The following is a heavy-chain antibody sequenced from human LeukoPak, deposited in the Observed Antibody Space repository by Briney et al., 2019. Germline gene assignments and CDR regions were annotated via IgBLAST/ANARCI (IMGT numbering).Heavy chain of an antibody. J-gene: IGHJ4*02. V-gene: IGHV4-39*01. D-gene: IGHD5-12*01. CDR3: ARPRGYSDYDGRISDY. CDR1: GGSISSSSYY. Sequence: SETLSLTCTVSGGSISSSSYYWGWIRQPPGKGLEWIGSIFYSENTYYNPSLRSRVTISVDTSKNQFSLKLSSVTAADTAVYYCARPRGYSDYDGRISDYWGQGTLVTVSS. CDR2: IFYSENT.